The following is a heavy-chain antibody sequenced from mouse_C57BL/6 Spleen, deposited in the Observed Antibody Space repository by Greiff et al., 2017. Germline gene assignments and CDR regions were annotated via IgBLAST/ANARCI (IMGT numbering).Heavy chain of an antibody. J-gene: IGHJ1*03. CDR2: IHPSDSGT. Sequence: QVQLQQPGAELVKPGASVKVSCKASGYTFTSYWMHWVKQRPGRGLEWIGRIHPSDSGTNYNQKFKSKATLTVDKSSSTAYMQLSSLTSEDSAVDNCAIDSNWDVNFDVWGTGTTVTVSS. D-gene: IGHD4-1*01. CDR3: AIDSNWDVNFDV. V-gene: IGHV1-74*01. CDR1: GYTFTSYW.